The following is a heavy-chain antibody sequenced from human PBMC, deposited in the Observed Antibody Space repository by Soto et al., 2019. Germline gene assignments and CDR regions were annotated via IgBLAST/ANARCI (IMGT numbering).Heavy chain of an antibody. J-gene: IGHJ4*02. V-gene: IGHV1-3*01. CDR3: AREVAGYFDY. CDR2: INAGNGNT. Sequence: GASVKVSCKASGYTFISYPMHWVRQAPGQRLEWMGWINAGNGNTKYSQKFQGRVTITRDISASTAYMELSRLRSDDTAVYYCAREVAGYFDYWGQGTLVTVSS. CDR1: GYTFISYP. D-gene: IGHD6-19*01.